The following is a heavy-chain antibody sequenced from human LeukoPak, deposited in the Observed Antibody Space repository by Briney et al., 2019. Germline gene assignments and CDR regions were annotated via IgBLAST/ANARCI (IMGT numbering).Heavy chain of an antibody. J-gene: IGHJ4*02. CDR2: IYHSGST. D-gene: IGHD6-19*01. V-gene: IGHV4-38-2*02. Sequence: PSETLSLTCTVSGNSISSGYYWGWVRQPPGKGLEWIGSIYHSGSTYYNPSLKSRVTISVDTSKNQFSLKLSSVTAADTAVYYCARDGSSGWYYYWGQGTLVTVSS. CDR1: GNSISSGYY. CDR3: ARDGSSGWYYY.